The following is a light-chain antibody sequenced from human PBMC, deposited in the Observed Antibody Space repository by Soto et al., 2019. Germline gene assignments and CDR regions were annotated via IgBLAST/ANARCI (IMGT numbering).Light chain of an antibody. CDR3: QVWDSSGDHPV. CDR2: YDS. Sequence: SYELTQPPSVSVAPGKTARITCGGNNIGSKSVHWYQQKSGQAPVLVIFYDSDRPSGTPERFSGSNSGNTATLTISRVEAGDEADYYCQVWDSSGDHPVFGGGTQLTVL. J-gene: IGLJ2*01. CDR1: NIGSKS. V-gene: IGLV3-21*04.